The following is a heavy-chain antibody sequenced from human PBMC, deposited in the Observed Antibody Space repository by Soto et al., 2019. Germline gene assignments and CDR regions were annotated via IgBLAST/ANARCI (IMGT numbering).Heavy chain of an antibody. J-gene: IGHJ6*02. Sequence: SETLSLTCTVSGGSISSYYWSWIRQPPGKGLEWIGYIYYSGSTNYNPSLKSRVTISVDTSKNQFSLKLSSLTAAETAVYYWARGPPAEPHYYYGMDVWGQGTTVTVSS. CDR1: GGSISSYY. CDR3: ARGPPAEPHYYYGMDV. V-gene: IGHV4-59*01. CDR2: IYYSGST.